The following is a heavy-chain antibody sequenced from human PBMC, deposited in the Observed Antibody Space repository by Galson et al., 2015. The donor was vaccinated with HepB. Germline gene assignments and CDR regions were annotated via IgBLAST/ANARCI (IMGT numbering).Heavy chain of an antibody. CDR2: ITGSGGNI. D-gene: IGHD4-17*01. CDR1: GFTFSNYA. CDR3: ARAVTTTGGSFDL. J-gene: IGHJ3*01. Sequence: SLRLSCAGSGFTFSNYAMSWVRQAPGKGLEWVSAITGSGGNIYYAASVKGRFTVSRDNSKSTQYLQMSSLRAEDTAVYYCARAVTTTGGSFDLWGQGTMVTVSS. V-gene: IGHV3-23*01.